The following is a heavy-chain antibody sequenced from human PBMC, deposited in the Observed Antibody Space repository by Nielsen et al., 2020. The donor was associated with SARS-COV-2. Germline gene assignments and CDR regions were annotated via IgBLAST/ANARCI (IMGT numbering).Heavy chain of an antibody. V-gene: IGHV3-21*01. CDR1: GFDFSTYN. Sequence: GGSLRLSCAASGFDFSTYNMNWVRQAPGKGLEWVSSLTSGSEYIYYADSVKGRFTISRDNAKRSLYLQMNSLRAEDTALYYCVGAEGDYYYALDVWGQGTTVTVSS. CDR3: VGAEGDYYYALDV. D-gene: IGHD1-26*01. CDR2: LTSGSEYI. J-gene: IGHJ6*02.